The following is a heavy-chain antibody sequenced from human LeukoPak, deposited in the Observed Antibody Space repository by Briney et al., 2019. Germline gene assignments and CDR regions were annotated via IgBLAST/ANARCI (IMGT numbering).Heavy chain of an antibody. CDR2: IYYSGTT. Sequence: SETLSLTCTVSGGSISSYYWSWIRQPPGKGLEWIGYIYYSGTTNYNPSLKSRVTISVDTSKNQFSLKLSSVTAADTAVYYCARIGDYAPSGYWGQGTLVTVSS. D-gene: IGHD4-17*01. CDR1: GGSISSYY. V-gene: IGHV4-59*01. CDR3: ARIGDYAPSGY. J-gene: IGHJ4*02.